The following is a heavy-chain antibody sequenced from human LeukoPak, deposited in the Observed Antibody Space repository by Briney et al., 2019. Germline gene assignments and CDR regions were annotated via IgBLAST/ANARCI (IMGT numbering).Heavy chain of an antibody. J-gene: IGHJ4*02. CDR1: RVSISSYY. Sequence: SETLSLTCTVSRVSISSYYWTWIRQPPGKGLEWIGYIYYTGSTNYNPSLKSRVTISADTSKNQFSLKLSSVTAADTAVYFCARHEGYSYAFAYWGQGTLVTVSS. CDR2: IYYTGST. D-gene: IGHD5-18*01. CDR3: ARHEGYSYAFAY. V-gene: IGHV4-59*08.